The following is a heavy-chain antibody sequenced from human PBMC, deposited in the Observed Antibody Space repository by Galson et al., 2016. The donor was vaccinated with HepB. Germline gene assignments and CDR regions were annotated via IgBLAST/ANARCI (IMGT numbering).Heavy chain of an antibody. V-gene: IGHV1-3*01. D-gene: IGHD2-15*01. Sequence: SVKVSCKASGYTFTNHPIQWVRKAPGQRLEWMGWIHAGNGNTKYSQKLQGRVTITRDTSASTVYMELSSLRSEDTAVYSCAGRLGYCSGGNCYWYYFDSWGQGSLVTVSS. CDR1: GYTFTNHP. J-gene: IGHJ4*02. CDR3: AGRLGYCSGGNCYWYYFDS. CDR2: IHAGNGNT.